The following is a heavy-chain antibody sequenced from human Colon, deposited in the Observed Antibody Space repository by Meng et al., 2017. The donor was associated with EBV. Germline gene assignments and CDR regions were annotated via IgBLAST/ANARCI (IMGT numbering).Heavy chain of an antibody. CDR2: LYYSGST. Sequence: LSLTAAGTGPGTPSVTLSLTGTVPGVSSGSVRYYWGWIRQPPGKGLEWIGSLYYSGSTYSNPSLKSRVTISVDTSKNHFSLKLSAVTAADSAVYYCARRGSRSGWYAYDYWGQGTLVTVSS. J-gene: IGHJ4*02. CDR3: ARRGSRSGWYAYDY. D-gene: IGHD6-19*01. V-gene: IGHV4-39*02. CDR1: GVSSGSVRYY.